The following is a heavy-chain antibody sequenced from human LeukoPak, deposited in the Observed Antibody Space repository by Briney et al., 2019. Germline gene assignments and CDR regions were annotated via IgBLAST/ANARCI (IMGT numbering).Heavy chain of an antibody. D-gene: IGHD3-22*01. Sequence: GGSVRLSCAASGFTFSSYGMHWVRQAPGKGLEWVAFIRYDGSNKYYADSVKGRFTISRDNSKNTLYLQMNSLRAEDTAVYYCAKELFESYYYDSSGYLDYWGQGTLVTVSS. CDR3: AKELFESYYYDSSGYLDY. CDR2: IRYDGSNK. J-gene: IGHJ4*02. CDR1: GFTFSSYG. V-gene: IGHV3-30*02.